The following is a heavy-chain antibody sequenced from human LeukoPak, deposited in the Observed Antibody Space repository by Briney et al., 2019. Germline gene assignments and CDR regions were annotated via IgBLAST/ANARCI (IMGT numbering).Heavy chain of an antibody. Sequence: GASVKVSCKASGYTFTSYAMHWVRQAPGQRLEWMGWINAGNGNTKYSQEFQGRVTITRDTSASTAYMELSSLRSEDMAVYYCARDYYDSSGYSLDYWGQGALVTVSS. D-gene: IGHD3-22*01. V-gene: IGHV1-3*03. CDR2: INAGNGNT. J-gene: IGHJ4*02. CDR3: ARDYYDSSGYSLDY. CDR1: GYTFTSYA.